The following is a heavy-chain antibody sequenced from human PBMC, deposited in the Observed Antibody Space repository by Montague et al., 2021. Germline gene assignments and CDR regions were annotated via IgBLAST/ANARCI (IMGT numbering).Heavy chain of an antibody. CDR2: IYYSGNS. J-gene: IGHJ5*02. Sequence: SETLSLTRTVSGASITSNIYYWGWIRQSPGKGLECIGSIYYSGNSFYQPSLKSRITMAVDTSKNQFSLKLSSVTAADTAIYYCARVFSSWYVGWFDPWGQGTLVTVSS. V-gene: IGHV4-39*07. CDR1: GASITSNIYY. CDR3: ARVFSSWYVGWFDP. D-gene: IGHD6-13*01.